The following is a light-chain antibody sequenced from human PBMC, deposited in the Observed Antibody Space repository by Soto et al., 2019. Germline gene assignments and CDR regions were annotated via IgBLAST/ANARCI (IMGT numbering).Light chain of an antibody. J-gene: IGKJ4*01. CDR3: QKYNNAPLT. Sequence: DIQLTQSPSSLSASVGDRVTITCRASPGIRNYLAWYQQKPGQVPNLLIYGASTLQSGVPSRFSGSGSGTDFTLPISSLQPEDVATYYCQKYNNAPLTFGGGTRVELK. V-gene: IGKV1-27*01. CDR2: GAS. CDR1: PGIRNY.